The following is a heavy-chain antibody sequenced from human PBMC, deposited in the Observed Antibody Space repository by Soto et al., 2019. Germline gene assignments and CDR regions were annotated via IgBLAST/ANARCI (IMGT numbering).Heavy chain of an antibody. Sequence: ASVKVSCKASGYTFTSYYMHWVRQAPGQGLEWMGIINPSGGSTSYAQKFQGRVTMTRDTSTSTVYMELSSLRSEDTAVYYCAGPLQQPVLPAYWGQGTLVTVSS. CDR3: AGPLQQPVLPAY. V-gene: IGHV1-46*01. D-gene: IGHD6-13*01. J-gene: IGHJ4*02. CDR2: INPSGGST. CDR1: GYTFTSYY.